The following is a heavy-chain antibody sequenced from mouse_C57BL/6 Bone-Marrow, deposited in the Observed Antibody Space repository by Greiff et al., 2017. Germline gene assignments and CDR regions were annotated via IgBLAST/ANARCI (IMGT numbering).Heavy chain of an antibody. J-gene: IGHJ2*01. V-gene: IGHV5-4*01. Sequence: EVQVVESGGGLVKPGGSLKLSCAASGFTFSSYAMSWVRQTPEKRLEWVATISDGGSYTYYPDNVKGRFTISRDNAKNNLYLQMSHRKSEDTAMYYCARVLSSRYYFDYGGQGTTLQSPQ. D-gene: IGHD1-1*01. CDR3: ARVLSSRYYFDY. CDR2: ISDGGSYT. CDR1: GFTFSSYA.